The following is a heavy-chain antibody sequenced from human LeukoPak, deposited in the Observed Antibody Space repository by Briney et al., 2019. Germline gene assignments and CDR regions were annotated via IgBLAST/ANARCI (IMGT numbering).Heavy chain of an antibody. J-gene: IGHJ4*02. D-gene: IGHD3-22*01. CDR1: GFTVSSNY. Sequence: GGSLRLSCAASGFTVSSNYMSWVRQAPGEGLEWVSVIYSGGSTYYADSVKGRFTISRDNSKNTLYLQMNSLRAEDTAVYYCARGYYDSSGYHETSFDYWGQGTLVTVSS. CDR2: IYSGGST. CDR3: ARGYYDSSGYHETSFDY. V-gene: IGHV3-53*01.